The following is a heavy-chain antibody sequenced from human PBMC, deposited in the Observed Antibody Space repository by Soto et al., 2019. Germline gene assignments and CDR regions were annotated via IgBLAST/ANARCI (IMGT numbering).Heavy chain of an antibody. Sequence: QSGGSLRLSCAASGFTFSSYAMSWVRQAPGKGLEWVSAISGSGGSTYYADSVKGRFTISRDNSKNTLYLQMNSLRAEDTAVYYCAKDSYSNYVYYYYGMDVWGQGTTVTVSS. CDR2: ISGSGGST. CDR3: AKDSYSNYVYYYYGMDV. D-gene: IGHD4-4*01. CDR1: GFTFSSYA. V-gene: IGHV3-23*01. J-gene: IGHJ6*02.